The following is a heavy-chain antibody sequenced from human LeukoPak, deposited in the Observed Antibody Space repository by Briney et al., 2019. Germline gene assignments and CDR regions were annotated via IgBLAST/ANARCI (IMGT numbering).Heavy chain of an antibody. CDR2: ISYDGSNK. CDR1: GFTFSSYA. CDR3: AKDQSDYAGYYFDY. J-gene: IGHJ4*02. D-gene: IGHD4-17*01. Sequence: GRSLRLSCAASGFTFSSYAMHWVRQAPGKGLEWVAIISYDGSNKFYADSVKGRFTISRDNSKNTLFLQMDNLRAEDTAVYYCAKDQSDYAGYYFDYWGQGTLVTVSS. V-gene: IGHV3-30*18.